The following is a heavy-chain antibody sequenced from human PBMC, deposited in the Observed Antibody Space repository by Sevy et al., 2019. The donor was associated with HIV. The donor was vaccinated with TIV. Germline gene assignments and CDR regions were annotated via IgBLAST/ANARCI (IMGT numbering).Heavy chain of an antibody. J-gene: IGHJ4*02. CDR1: GFTFSKYS. CDR3: AREGCTKPHDY. CDR2: LSFGCGEI. D-gene: IGHD2-8*01. V-gene: IGHV3-23*01. Sequence: GGSLRLCCAASGFTFSKYSMSWVRQPPGKGLEWVSTLSFGCGEISYADSVKDRFTISRDNSKSSVYLQMNNLRPEDTAVYYCAREGCTKPHDYWGQGTLVTVSS.